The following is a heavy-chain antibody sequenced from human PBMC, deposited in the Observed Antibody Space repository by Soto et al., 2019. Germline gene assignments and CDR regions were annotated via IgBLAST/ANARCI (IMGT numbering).Heavy chain of an antibody. J-gene: IGHJ4*02. Sequence: PGGSLRLSCATSGLTFSNYAMSWVRQAPGGGLEWVSSMSGSSSTTYYADSVKGRFTISRDRSRNTLYLQMSSLRAEDTALSYCAKNQERELPRFIDFWGQGTLVTVSS. V-gene: IGHV3-23*01. CDR2: MSGSSSTT. CDR3: AKNQERELPRFIDF. D-gene: IGHD1-7*01. CDR1: GLTFSNYA.